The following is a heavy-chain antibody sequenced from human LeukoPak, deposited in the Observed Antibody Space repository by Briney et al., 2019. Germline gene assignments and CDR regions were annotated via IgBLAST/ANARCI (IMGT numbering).Heavy chain of an antibody. CDR1: GDSLSSYY. D-gene: IGHD2-2*01. CDR2: VYYSGIT. Sequence: SETLSLTCTVSGDSLSSYYWSWIRQPPGKGLEWIGYVYYSGITNYNPSLKSRVTMSVDTSKNQFSLKLSSVTAADTAVYYCARDRGYCGSSSCAHYYYMDVWGKGTTVTVSS. V-gene: IGHV4-59*01. CDR3: ARDRGYCGSSSCAHYYYMDV. J-gene: IGHJ6*03.